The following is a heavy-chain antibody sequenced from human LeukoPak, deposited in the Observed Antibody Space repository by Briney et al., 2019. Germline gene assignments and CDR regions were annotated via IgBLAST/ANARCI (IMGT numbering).Heavy chain of an antibody. CDR2: IYYSGST. CDR3: STGYASGSQFDY. J-gene: IGHJ4*02. D-gene: IGHD3-10*01. CDR1: GGSISSYY. V-gene: IGHV4-39*07. Sequence: PSETLSLTCTVSGGSISSYYWGWIRQPPGKGLEWIGSIYYSGSTYYNPSLKSRVTISVDTSKNQFSLKLSSVTAADTAVYYCSTGYASGSQFDYWGQGTLVTVSS.